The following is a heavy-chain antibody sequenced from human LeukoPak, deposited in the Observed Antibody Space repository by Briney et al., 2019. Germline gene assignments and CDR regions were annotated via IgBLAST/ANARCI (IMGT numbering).Heavy chain of an antibody. J-gene: IGHJ4*02. CDR2: INSDGSST. CDR3: ARDRNSGSYYSDY. V-gene: IGHV3-74*01. D-gene: IGHD1-26*01. Sequence: GGSLRLSCAASGFTFSSYWMHWVRQAPGRGRVWVSRINSDGSSTSYADSVKGRFTISRDNAKNTLYLQMNSLRAEDTAVYYCARDRNSGSYYSDYWGQGTLVTVSS. CDR1: GFTFSSYW.